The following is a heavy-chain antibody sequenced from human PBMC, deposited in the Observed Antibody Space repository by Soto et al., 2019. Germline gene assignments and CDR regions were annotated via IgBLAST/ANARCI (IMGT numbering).Heavy chain of an antibody. V-gene: IGHV3-23*01. CDR1: GFTFTSYS. D-gene: IGHD5-12*01. CDR3: AKDLRAGSGYDFDY. CDR2: VNPGGFST. Sequence: EVQLLQSGGGLVQPGGSLRLSCAASGFTFTSYSMTWVRQTPGKGLEWVAAVNPGGFSTYYADSVKGRFTISKDNSNKPLYLQMNSLRAEDTAVYDCAKDLRAGSGYDFDYRDQGTLVTVSS. J-gene: IGHJ4*02.